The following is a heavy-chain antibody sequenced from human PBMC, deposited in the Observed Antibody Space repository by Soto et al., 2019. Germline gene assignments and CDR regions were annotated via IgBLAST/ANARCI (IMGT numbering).Heavy chain of an antibody. J-gene: IGHJ6*02. V-gene: IGHV3-30*18. D-gene: IGHD3-3*01. Sequence: GGSLRLSCAASGFTFSSYGMHWVRQAPGKGLEWVAVISYDGSNKYYADSVKGRFTISRDNSKNTLYLQMNSLRAEDTAVYYCAKDLNLVDFWSGYYISRTVYYYGMDVWGQGTTVTVSS. CDR1: GFTFSSYG. CDR3: AKDLNLVDFWSGYYISRTVYYYGMDV. CDR2: ISYDGSNK.